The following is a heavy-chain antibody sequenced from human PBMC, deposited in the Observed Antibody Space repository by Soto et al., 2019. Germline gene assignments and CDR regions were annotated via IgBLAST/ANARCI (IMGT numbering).Heavy chain of an antibody. CDR3: ARVRDYYDSSGYYAGWFDP. CDR1: GYSFTSYW. Sequence: GESLKISCKGSGYSFTSYWIGWVRQMPGKGLEWMGIIYPGDSDTRYSPSFQGQVTIPADKSISTAYLQWSSLKASDTAMYYCARVRDYYDSSGYYAGWFDPWGQGTLVTVSS. CDR2: IYPGDSDT. J-gene: IGHJ5*02. V-gene: IGHV5-51*01. D-gene: IGHD3-22*01.